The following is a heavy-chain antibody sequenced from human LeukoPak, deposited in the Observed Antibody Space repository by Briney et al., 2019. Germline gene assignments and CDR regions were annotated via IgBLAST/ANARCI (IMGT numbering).Heavy chain of an antibody. CDR1: GYTFTSYD. CDR2: MNPNNGYT. D-gene: IGHD3-16*02. Sequence: ASVKVSCKASGYTFTSYDFHWLRQATGQGLAWMGWMNPNNGYTGYAQKCQGRVAMTSNTSRSTAYMEVSRLRSEDTAVYYCARGPGTLSFYYYCCMDVWGQGTTVTVSS. V-gene: IGHV1-8*01. J-gene: IGHJ6*02. CDR3: ARGPGTLSFYYYCCMDV.